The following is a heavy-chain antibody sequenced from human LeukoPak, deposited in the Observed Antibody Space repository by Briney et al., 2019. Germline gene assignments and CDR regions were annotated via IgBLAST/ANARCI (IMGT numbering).Heavy chain of an antibody. CDR2: LSRRGGNT. D-gene: IGHD2-2*03. V-gene: IGHV3-64*01. CDR1: GFTISRSS. J-gene: IGHJ4*02. CDR3: ARVGDRSGNGYSH. Sequence: GGSLRLSCAASGFTISRSSMHWVRQAPGKGLEFVSALSRRGGNTYYANSVKGRFTISRDTSKNTLYLQVGSLRVQDMAVYYCARVGDRSGNGYSHWGQGTLVTVSS.